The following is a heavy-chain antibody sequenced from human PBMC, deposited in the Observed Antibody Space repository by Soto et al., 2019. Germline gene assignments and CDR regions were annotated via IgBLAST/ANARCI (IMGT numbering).Heavy chain of an antibody. D-gene: IGHD2-2*01. CDR2: ISWNSGSI. J-gene: IGHJ6*02. V-gene: IGHV3-9*01. CDR1: GFTFDDYA. CDR3: AKVMGHCRSTSCYYYYYGMDV. Sequence: EVQLVESGGGLVQPGRSLRLSCAASGFTFDDYAMHWVRQAPGKGLEWVSGISWNSGSIGDADSVKGRFTISRDNAKNSLYLQMNSLRAEDTALDYCAKVMGHCRSTSCYYYYYGMDVWGQGTTVTVSS.